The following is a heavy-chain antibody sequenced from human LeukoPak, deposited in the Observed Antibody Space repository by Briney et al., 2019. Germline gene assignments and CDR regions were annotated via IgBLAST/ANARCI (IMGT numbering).Heavy chain of an antibody. CDR3: ARESLQSATALGFY. CDR2: IYYSGST. V-gene: IGHV4-39*07. D-gene: IGHD5-18*01. J-gene: IGHJ4*02. Sequence: SETLPLTCTVSGGSISSSSYYWGWIRQPPGKRLEWIRSIYYSGSTYYNPSLKSRVTISVDTSKNQFSLKLSSVTAADTAVYYCARESLQSATALGFYWGQGTLVTVSS. CDR1: GGSISSSSYY.